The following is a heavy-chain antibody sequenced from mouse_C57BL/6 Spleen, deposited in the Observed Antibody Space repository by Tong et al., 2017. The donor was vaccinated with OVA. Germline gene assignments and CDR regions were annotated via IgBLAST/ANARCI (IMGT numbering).Heavy chain of an antibody. CDR2: INPGSGGT. CDR1: GYAFTNYL. D-gene: IGHD1-2*01. Sequence: VQLQESGAELVRPGTSVKVSCKASGYAFTNYLIEWVKQRPGQGLEWIGVINPGSGGTNYNEKFKGKATLTADKSSSTAYMQLSSLTNEDSAVYYCTRSGTTADYFDYWGQGTTLTVSS. J-gene: IGHJ2*01. CDR3: TRSGTTADYFDY. V-gene: IGHV1-54*01.